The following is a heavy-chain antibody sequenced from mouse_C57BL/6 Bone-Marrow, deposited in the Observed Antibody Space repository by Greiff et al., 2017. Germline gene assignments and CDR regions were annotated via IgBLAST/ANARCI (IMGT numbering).Heavy chain of an antibody. CDR2: IDPENGDT. Sequence: VQLQQSGAELVRPGASVKLSCTASGFNIKDDYKHWVKQRPEQGLEWIGWIDPENGDTEYASKFQGKATITADTSSNTAYLQLSSLTSEDTAVYYCTPHYYGSPFFDYWGQGTTLTVSS. CDR1: GFNIKDDY. J-gene: IGHJ2*01. D-gene: IGHD1-1*01. V-gene: IGHV14-4*01. CDR3: TPHYYGSPFFDY.